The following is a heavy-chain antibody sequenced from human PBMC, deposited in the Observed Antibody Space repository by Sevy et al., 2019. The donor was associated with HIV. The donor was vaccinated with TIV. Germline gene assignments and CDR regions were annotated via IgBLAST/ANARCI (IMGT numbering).Heavy chain of an antibody. CDR3: AKDVSAYYYDSSGLNWFDP. CDR1: GFTFDDYA. CDR2: ISWNSASI. J-gene: IGHJ5*02. D-gene: IGHD3-22*01. V-gene: IGHV3-9*01. Sequence: GGSLRLSCAASGFTFDDYAMHWVRQAPGKGLEWVSGISWNSASIGYAVSVKGRFTISSDNAKNSLYLQMNSLRAEDTAFYYCAKDVSAYYYDSSGLNWFDPWGQGALVTVSS.